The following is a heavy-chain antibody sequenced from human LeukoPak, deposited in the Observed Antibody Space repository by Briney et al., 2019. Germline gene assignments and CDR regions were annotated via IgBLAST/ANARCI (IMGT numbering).Heavy chain of an antibody. V-gene: IGHV1-3*01. CDR1: GFTFSSYG. J-gene: IGHJ6*02. CDR3: ARRGSTVYYYYGMDV. Sequence: GGSLRLSCAASGFTFSSYGMHWVRQAPGQRLEWMGWINAGNGNTKYSQKFQGRVTITRDTSASTAYMELSSLRSEDTAVYYCARRGSTVYYYYGMDVWGQGTTVTVSS. CDR2: INAGNGNT. D-gene: IGHD6-13*01.